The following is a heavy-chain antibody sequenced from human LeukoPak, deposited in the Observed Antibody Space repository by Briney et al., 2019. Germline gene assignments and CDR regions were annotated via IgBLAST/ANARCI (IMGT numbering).Heavy chain of an antibody. D-gene: IGHD6-25*01. J-gene: IGHJ6*02. CDR3: ARDFWRRSGYGMDV. Sequence: PGGSLRLSCAVSGFTFSSYAMSWVRQAPGKGLEWVSVISGSGGSTYYADSVKGRFTISRDNSKNTLYLQMNSLRAEDTAVYYCARDFWRRSGYGMDVWGQGTTVTVSS. CDR1: GFTFSSYA. CDR2: ISGSGGST. V-gene: IGHV3-23*01.